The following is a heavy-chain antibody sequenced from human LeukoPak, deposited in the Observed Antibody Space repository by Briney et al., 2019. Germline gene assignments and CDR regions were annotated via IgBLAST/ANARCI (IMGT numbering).Heavy chain of an antibody. D-gene: IGHD5-18*01. J-gene: IGHJ4*02. Sequence: GGSLRLPCAASGFTFSSYSMNWVRQAPGKGLEWVSSISSSSSYIYYADSVKGQFTISRDNAKNSLYLQMNSLRAEDTAVYYCARGGYSYGYDYWGQGTLVTVSS. CDR1: GFTFSSYS. V-gene: IGHV3-21*01. CDR3: ARGGYSYGYDY. CDR2: ISSSSSYI.